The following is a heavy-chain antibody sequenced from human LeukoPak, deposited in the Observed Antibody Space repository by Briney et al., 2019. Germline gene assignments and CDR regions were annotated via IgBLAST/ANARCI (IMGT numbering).Heavy chain of an antibody. J-gene: IGHJ4*02. Sequence: PSETLSLTCTVSGVSISSGGYYWSWIRQHPGKGLEWIGYIYYSGSTYYNPSLKSRVTISVDTSKNQFSLKLSSVTAADTAVYYCARVHCSGGSCYVDYWGQGTLVTVSS. CDR1: GVSISSGGYY. V-gene: IGHV4-31*03. CDR2: IYYSGST. CDR3: ARVHCSGGSCYVDY. D-gene: IGHD2-15*01.